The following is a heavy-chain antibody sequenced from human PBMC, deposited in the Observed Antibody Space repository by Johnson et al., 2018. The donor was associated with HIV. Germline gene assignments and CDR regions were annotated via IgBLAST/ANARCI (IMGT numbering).Heavy chain of an antibody. CDR1: GVTFSSYG. V-gene: IGHV3-30*02. D-gene: IGHD3-22*01. Sequence: AAGGVTFSSYGMHWVRQAPGKGLEGVAFIRYDGNNKYYADSVKGRFTISRDNAKSSLYLQMDSLRPEDTAVYYCARDLHDSSGYYYEGDAFDIWGQGTMVTVSS. CDR2: IRYDGNNK. J-gene: IGHJ3*02. CDR3: ARDLHDSSGYYYEGDAFDI.